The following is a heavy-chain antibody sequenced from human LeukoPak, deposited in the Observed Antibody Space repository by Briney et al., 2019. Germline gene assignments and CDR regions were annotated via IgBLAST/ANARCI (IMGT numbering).Heavy chain of an antibody. V-gene: IGHV3-7*01. CDR1: GFMFSSYW. J-gene: IGHJ4*02. CDR3: ARDSGRREDY. CDR2: IKEDGSEK. Sequence: GGALRLSCAASGFMFSSYWMSWVRQAPGKGLEWVADIKEDGSEKSYVDSVKGRFTISRDNAKNSLYLQMNTLRAEDTAVYYCARDSGRREDYWGQGALVTVSS. D-gene: IGHD2-15*01.